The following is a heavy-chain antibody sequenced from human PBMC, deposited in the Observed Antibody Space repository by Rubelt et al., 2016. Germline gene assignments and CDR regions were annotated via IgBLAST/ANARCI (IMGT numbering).Heavy chain of an antibody. CDR2: IWYDGSNK. Sequence: QVQLVESGGGVVQPGRSLRLSCAASGFTFSSYGMHWVRQAPGKGLEWVAVIWYDGSNKYYADSVKGRFTISRDNSKNTVYLQMNSLRAEDTAVYYCARDRAGSSSWYPVFGAFDIWGQGTMVTVSS. D-gene: IGHD6-13*01. J-gene: IGHJ3*02. CDR3: ARDRAGSSSWYPVFGAFDI. CDR1: GFTFSSYG. V-gene: IGHV3-33*01.